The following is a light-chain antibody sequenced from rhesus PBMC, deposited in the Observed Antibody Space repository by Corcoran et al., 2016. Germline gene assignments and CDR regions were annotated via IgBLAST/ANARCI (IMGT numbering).Light chain of an antibody. CDR1: QDISIW. Sequence: DIQMTQSPSSLSASLGDKVTITCRASQDISIWLAWYQQKPGKAPKLLIYKASSLQSGVPSRLSGSGSGTEFTLTVSSLQPEDFASCYGLRYSSSPFTCGGGTKVELK. V-gene: IGKV1-22*01. CDR2: KAS. CDR3: LRYSSSPFT. J-gene: IGKJ4*01.